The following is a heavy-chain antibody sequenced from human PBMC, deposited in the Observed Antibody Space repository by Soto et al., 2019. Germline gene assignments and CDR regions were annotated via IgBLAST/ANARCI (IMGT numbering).Heavy chain of an antibody. Sequence: ASVKVSCKASGYTFTSQAMHWVRQAPGQRPEWMGWIYAGNGNTKYSQKFQGRVTITRDTSASTAYMELSSLRFEDTAVYYCARGDYYVSGSYYNLFDYWGQGTLVTVSS. D-gene: IGHD3-10*01. CDR3: ARGDYYVSGSYYNLFDY. CDR2: IYAGNGNT. J-gene: IGHJ4*02. V-gene: IGHV1-3*01. CDR1: GYTFTSQA.